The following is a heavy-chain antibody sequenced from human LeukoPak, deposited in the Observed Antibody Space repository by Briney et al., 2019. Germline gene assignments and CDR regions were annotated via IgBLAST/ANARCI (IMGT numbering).Heavy chain of an antibody. CDR1: GYTFTSYD. V-gene: IGHV1-8*01. CDR2: MNPNSGNT. CDR3: ASRPEYYYDSSGYPPEDAFDI. J-gene: IGHJ3*02. D-gene: IGHD3-22*01. Sequence: ASVKVSFKASGYTFTSYDINWVRQATGQGLEWMGWMNPNSGNTGYAQKFQGRVTMTRNTSISTAYMELSSLRSEDTAVYYCASRPEYYYDSSGYPPEDAFDIWGRGTMVTVSS.